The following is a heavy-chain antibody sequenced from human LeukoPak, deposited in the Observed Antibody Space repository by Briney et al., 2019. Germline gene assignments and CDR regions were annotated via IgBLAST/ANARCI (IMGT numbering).Heavy chain of an antibody. CDR1: GFTFSSYA. J-gene: IGHJ6*02. D-gene: IGHD6-13*01. CDR2: ISGSGGST. CDR3: AKGDSSSYYYYGMDV. Sequence: PGGSLTLSCAASGFTFSSYAMSWVRQAPGKGLEWVSAISGSGGSTYYADSVKGRFTISRDNSKNTLYLQMNSLRAEDTAVYYCAKGDSSSYYYYGMDVWGQGTTVTVSS. V-gene: IGHV3-23*01.